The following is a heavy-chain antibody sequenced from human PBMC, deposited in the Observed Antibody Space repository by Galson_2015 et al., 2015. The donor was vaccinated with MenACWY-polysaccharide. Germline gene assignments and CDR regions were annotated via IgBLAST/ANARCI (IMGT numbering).Heavy chain of an antibody. CDR3: ARDYIRWLAPLFYYYYSLDV. Sequence: SLRLSCAASGFSFNNHGMHWVRQAPGEGLEWVAVLYSDGVFKYYVDSVKGRFTISRDNSNNTLYLQMNNLRVDDTAVYYCARDYIRWLAPLFYYYYSLDVWGHGTTVTVSS. J-gene: IGHJ6*02. D-gene: IGHD6-19*01. CDR2: LYSDGVFK. V-gene: IGHV3-33*01. CDR1: GFSFNNHG.